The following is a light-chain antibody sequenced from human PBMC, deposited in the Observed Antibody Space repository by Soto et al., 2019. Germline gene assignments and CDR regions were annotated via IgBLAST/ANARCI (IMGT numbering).Light chain of an antibody. V-gene: IGLV4-69*01. J-gene: IGLJ3*02. CDR3: QTWGSGIYWV. CDR2: LNSDGSH. CDR1: SGHSSYA. Sequence: QPVLTQSPSASASLEASVKLTCTLSSGHSSYAIAWHQQQPEKGPRYLMKLNSDGSHSKGDGIPDRFSGSSSGAERYLTISSLQSEDEADYYCQTWGSGIYWVFGGGTKLTVL.